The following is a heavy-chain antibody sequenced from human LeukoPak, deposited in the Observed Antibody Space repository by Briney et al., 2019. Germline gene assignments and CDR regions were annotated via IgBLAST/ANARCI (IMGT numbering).Heavy chain of an antibody. V-gene: IGHV4-59*12. CDR1: GGSISSYY. CDR3: ARLFRDGAFFDY. Sequence: SETLSLTCTVSGGSISSYYWSWIRQPPGKGLEWIGYIYYSGSTNYNPSLKSRVTISVDRSKNQFSLKLSSVTAADTAVYYCARLFRDGAFFDYWGQGTLVTVSS. J-gene: IGHJ4*02. CDR2: IYYSGST. D-gene: IGHD1-26*01.